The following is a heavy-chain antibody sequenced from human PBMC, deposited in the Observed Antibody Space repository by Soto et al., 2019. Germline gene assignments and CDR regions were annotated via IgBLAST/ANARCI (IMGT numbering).Heavy chain of an antibody. V-gene: IGHV4-59*01. CDR1: GGSISSYY. CDR2: IYYSGST. CDR3: ARGGDDILTGVRMDV. J-gene: IGHJ6*03. Sequence: SETLSLTCTVSGGSISSYYWSWIRQPPGKGLEWIGYIYYSGSTNYNPSLKSRVTISVDTSKNQFSLKLSSVTAADTAVYYCARGGDDILTGVRMDVWGKGTTVTVSS. D-gene: IGHD3-9*01.